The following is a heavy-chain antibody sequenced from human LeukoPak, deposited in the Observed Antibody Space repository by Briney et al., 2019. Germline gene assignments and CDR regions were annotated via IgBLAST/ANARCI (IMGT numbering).Heavy chain of an antibody. J-gene: IGHJ4*02. CDR1: GFTFSSYE. CDR2: ISSSGSTK. V-gene: IGHV3-48*03. CDR3: ASLKPRSSSYVDY. D-gene: IGHD6-13*01. Sequence: GGSLRLSCAASGFTFSSYEMNWVRQAPGKGLVGVSYISSSGSTKYYADSVKGRFTISRDNAKNSLSLQMSSLRAEDTAVYYCASLKPRSSSYVDYWGQGTLVTVSS.